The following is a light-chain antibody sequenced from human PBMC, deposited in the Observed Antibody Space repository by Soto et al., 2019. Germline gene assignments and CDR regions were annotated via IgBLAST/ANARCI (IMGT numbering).Light chain of an antibody. CDR1: QGIGNA. CDR3: QKLYTLPFT. Sequence: AIHMTQSPSSLSPFLGDRVTISCRASQGIGNALGWYQQKPGKPPKVLIYGASNLQSGVPQRFSGSGSGTELTLTISGLLPEDFAAYHCQKLYTLPFTCGQGTRLEIK. J-gene: IGKJ5*01. CDR2: GAS. V-gene: IGKV1-6*01.